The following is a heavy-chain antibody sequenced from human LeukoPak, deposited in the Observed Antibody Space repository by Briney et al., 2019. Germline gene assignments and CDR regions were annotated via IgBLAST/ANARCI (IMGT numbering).Heavy chain of an antibody. CDR3: AELGITMIGGV. Sequence: PGGSLRLSCAASGFTFDDYAMHWVRQAPGMGLEWVSTIIWNSGSIGYADSVRGRFTISRDNAKNSLYLQMNSLRAEDTAVYYCAELGITMIGGVWGKGTTVTISS. J-gene: IGHJ6*04. V-gene: IGHV3-9*01. CDR1: GFTFDDYA. D-gene: IGHD3-10*02. CDR2: IIWNSGSI.